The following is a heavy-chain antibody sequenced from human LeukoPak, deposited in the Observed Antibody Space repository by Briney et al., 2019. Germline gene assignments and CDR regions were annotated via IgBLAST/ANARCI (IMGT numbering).Heavy chain of an antibody. D-gene: IGHD3-22*01. CDR1: GYSISSGYY. CDR2: IYHSGST. J-gene: IGHJ4*02. V-gene: IGHV4-38-2*02. Sequence: KPSETLSLTCTVSGYSISSGYYWGWIRQPPGKGLEWIGSIYHSGSTYYNPSLKSRVTISVDTSKNQFSLKLSSVTAADTAVYYCGGSGYSIFDYWGQGTLVTVSS. CDR3: GGSGYSIFDY.